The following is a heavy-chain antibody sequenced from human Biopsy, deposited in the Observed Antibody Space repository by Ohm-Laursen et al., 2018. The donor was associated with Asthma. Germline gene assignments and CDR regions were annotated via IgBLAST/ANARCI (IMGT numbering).Heavy chain of an antibody. CDR3: ARGQKSAGDRWFDP. V-gene: IGHV1-2*06. J-gene: IGHJ5*02. D-gene: IGHD6-13*01. CDR1: GYTFIGCH. Sequence: SVKVSCKASGYTFIGCHIHWMRQAPGQGLEWMGRINPNSGGTNYAQKFQGRVTMTRDTSISTAYMEVSRLRFDDTAVYYCARGQKSAGDRWFDPWGQGTLVTVSS. CDR2: INPNSGGT.